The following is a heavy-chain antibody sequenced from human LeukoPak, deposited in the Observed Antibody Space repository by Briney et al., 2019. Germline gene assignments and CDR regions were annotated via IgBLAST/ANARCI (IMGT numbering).Heavy chain of an antibody. V-gene: IGHV3-48*04. CDR1: GFTFSSYA. CDR2: ISSSSSTI. D-gene: IGHD4-17*01. CDR3: ARGGGMTTVTRNWFDP. Sequence: GGSLRLSCAASGFTFSSYAMSWVRQAPGKGLEWVSYISSSSSTIYYADSVKGRFTISRDNAKNSLYLQMNSLRAEDAAVYYCARGGGMTTVTRNWFDPWGQGTLVTVSS. J-gene: IGHJ5*02.